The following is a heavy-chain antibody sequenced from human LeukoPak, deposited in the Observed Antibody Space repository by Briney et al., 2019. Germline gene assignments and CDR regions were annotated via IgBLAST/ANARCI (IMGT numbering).Heavy chain of an antibody. Sequence: SETLSLTCTVSGGSISSYYWSWIRQPPGKGLEWIAYISDIGSINYNPSLKSRVTISLDTSKNQFSLKLSSVTAADTAVYYCAGHHPRNTVDFWGLGTLVTVSS. CDR3: AGHHPRNTVDF. D-gene: IGHD2/OR15-2a*01. CDR1: GGSISSYY. V-gene: IGHV4-59*08. CDR2: ISDIGSI. J-gene: IGHJ4*02.